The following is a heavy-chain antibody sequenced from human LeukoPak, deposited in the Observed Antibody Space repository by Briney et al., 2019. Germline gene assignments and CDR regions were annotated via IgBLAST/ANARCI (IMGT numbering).Heavy chain of an antibody. J-gene: IGHJ3*02. CDR1: GFTFSNYG. Sequence: GGSLRLSCAASGFTFSNYGMNWVRQAPGKGLEWVSYIRTTSSTTYYADSVKGRFSISRDNANNSLYLQMSSLRPDDTAVYYCAREYSSSSGRAFDIWGQGAMVTVSS. D-gene: IGHD6-6*01. CDR3: AREYSSSSGRAFDI. V-gene: IGHV3-48*01. CDR2: IRTTSSTT.